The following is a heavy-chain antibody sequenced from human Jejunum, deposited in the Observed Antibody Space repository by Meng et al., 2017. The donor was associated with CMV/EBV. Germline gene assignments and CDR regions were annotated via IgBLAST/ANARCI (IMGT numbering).Heavy chain of an antibody. V-gene: IGHV3-74*03. J-gene: IGHJ4*02. D-gene: IGHD3-3*01. CDR3: ARDYDFWSGSMDY. CDR1: GVSFSIYW. Sequence: SGVSFSIYWMHWVRQAPGTGLVWVSRIHPDGISTTYAGSVERRFTISRDNAKNTLFLQMNSLRAEDTAVYYCARDYDFWSGSMDYWGQGTLVTVSS. CDR2: IHPDGIST.